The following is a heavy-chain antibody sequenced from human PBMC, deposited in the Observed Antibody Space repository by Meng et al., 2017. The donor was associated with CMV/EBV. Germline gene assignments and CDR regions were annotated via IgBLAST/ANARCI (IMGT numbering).Heavy chain of an antibody. CDR1: GFTFSSYP. J-gene: IGHJ5*02. CDR3: APGWFDP. V-gene: IGHV3-30-3*01. Sequence: QVQLVVSWGGVVQPGRSLRLSCAASGFTFSSYPMHWVRQAPGKGLEWVAVISYDGSNKYYADSVKGRFTISRDNSKNTLYLQMNSLRAEDTAVYYCAPGWFDPWGQGTLVTVSS. CDR2: ISYDGSNK.